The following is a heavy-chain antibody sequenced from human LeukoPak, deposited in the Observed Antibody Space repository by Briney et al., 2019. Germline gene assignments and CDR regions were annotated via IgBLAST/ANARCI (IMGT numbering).Heavy chain of an antibody. CDR2: ISSNGGST. Sequence: PGGSLRLSCAASGFTFSSYAMHWVRQAPGKGLEYVSAISSNGGSTYYANSVKGRFTISRDNSKNTLYLQMGSLRAEDTAVYYCARDTAMVLTLYYGMDVWGQGTTVTVSS. V-gene: IGHV3-64*01. CDR1: GFTFSSYA. J-gene: IGHJ6*02. CDR3: ARDTAMVLTLYYGMDV. D-gene: IGHD5-18*01.